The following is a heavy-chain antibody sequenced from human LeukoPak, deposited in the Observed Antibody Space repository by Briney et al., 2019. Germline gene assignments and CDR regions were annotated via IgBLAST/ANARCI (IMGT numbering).Heavy chain of an antibody. J-gene: IGHJ6*03. D-gene: IGHD4-17*01. V-gene: IGHV4-59*01. Sequence: PSETLSLTCTVSGGSISSYYWSWIRQPPGKGLEWIGYIYYSGSTNYNPSLKSRVTISVDTSKNQFSLKLSSVTAADTAVYYCARGIYGDYGERYYMDVWGKGTTVTVSS. CDR3: ARGIYGDYGERYYMDV. CDR2: IYYSGST. CDR1: GGSISSYY.